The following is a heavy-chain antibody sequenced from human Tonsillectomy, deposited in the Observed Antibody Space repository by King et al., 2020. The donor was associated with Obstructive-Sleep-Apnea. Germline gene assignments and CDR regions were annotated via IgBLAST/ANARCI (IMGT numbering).Heavy chain of an antibody. Sequence: LQLQESGPGLVKPSETLSLTCTVSGGSISSSSYYWGWIRQPPGKGLEWIGTLYYSGTTYYNPSLKSRVTVSVDTSKNQFSLKLSSVTAADTAVYYCASIFCSGGSCYSGYWGQGTLVTVSS. V-gene: IGHV4-39*07. J-gene: IGHJ4*02. CDR1: GGSISSSSYY. CDR2: LYYSGTT. D-gene: IGHD2-15*01. CDR3: ASIFCSGGSCYSGY.